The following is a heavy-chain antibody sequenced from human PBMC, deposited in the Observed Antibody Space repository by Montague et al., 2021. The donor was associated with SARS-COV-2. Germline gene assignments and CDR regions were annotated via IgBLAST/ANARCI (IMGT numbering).Heavy chain of an antibody. J-gene: IGHJ3*01. Sequence: SETLSLTCTVSGGSTASHYWNWICQSPGQRPEWIGYVYYNGDTKYNPSRQSRVPISIDTSENQFHLWLNSVTAADTAVYFCARGWAFDPWGQGRLVTVSS. V-gene: IGHV4-59*11. D-gene: IGHD6-13*01. CDR2: VYYNGDT. CDR3: ARGWAFDP. CDR1: GGSTASHY.